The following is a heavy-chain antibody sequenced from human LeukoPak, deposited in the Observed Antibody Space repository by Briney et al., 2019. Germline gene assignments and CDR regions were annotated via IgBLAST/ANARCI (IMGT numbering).Heavy chain of an antibody. CDR3: TRTVNSASDF. Sequence: GGSLRLSCAASGFTFSSYGMHWVRQAPGKGLEWVAVISYDGSNKYYADSVKGRFTISRDNSKNTLYLQMNSLRIDDTAMYYCTRTVNSASDFWGQGTLVTVSS. J-gene: IGHJ4*02. CDR1: GFTFSSYG. V-gene: IGHV3-30*03. D-gene: IGHD4-23*01. CDR2: ISYDGSNK.